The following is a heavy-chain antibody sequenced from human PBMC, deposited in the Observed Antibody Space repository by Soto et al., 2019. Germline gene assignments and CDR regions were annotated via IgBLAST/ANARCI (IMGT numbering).Heavy chain of an antibody. J-gene: IGHJ6*02. Sequence: PGGSLRLSCSASGFTFSSYAMHWVRQAPGKGLEYVSAISSNGGSTYYADSVKGRFTISRDNSKNTLYLQMSSLRAEDTAVYYCVKGYGDFWSGLVYYYGMDVWGQGTTVTVPS. CDR3: VKGYGDFWSGLVYYYGMDV. V-gene: IGHV3-64D*06. CDR2: ISSNGGST. D-gene: IGHD3-3*01. CDR1: GFTFSSYA.